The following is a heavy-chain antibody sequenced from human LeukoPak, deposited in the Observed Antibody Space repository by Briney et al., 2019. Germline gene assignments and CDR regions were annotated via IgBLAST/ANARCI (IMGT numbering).Heavy chain of an antibody. J-gene: IGHJ4*02. Sequence: GGPLRLSCAASRFTFSSYSMNWVRQAPGKGLEWVSYISSSSSTIYYADSVKGRFTISRDNAKNSLYLQMNSLRAEDTAVYYCARDQGLRGFDYWGQGTLVTVSS. D-gene: IGHD3/OR15-3a*01. CDR2: ISSSSSTI. CDR1: RFTFSSYS. V-gene: IGHV3-48*04. CDR3: ARDQGLRGFDY.